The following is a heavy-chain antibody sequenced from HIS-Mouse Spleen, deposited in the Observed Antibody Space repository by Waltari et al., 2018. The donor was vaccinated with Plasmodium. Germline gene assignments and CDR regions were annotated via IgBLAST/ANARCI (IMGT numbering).Heavy chain of an antibody. CDR2: IYYSGST. D-gene: IGHD4-4*01. CDR1: RGSSSSSRYY. J-gene: IGHJ6*02. V-gene: IGHV4-39*01. CDR3: ASLPRVEEVTTPFYYYYYGMDV. Sequence: QLQLQASGPGLVKPSETLSLIRTVSRGSSSSSRYYWGWIRPPPGTGVAWNGSIYYSGSTYYNPSLKSRVTISVDTSKNQFSLKLSSGTAADTAVYYCASLPRVEEVTTPFYYYYYGMDVWGQGTTVTVSS.